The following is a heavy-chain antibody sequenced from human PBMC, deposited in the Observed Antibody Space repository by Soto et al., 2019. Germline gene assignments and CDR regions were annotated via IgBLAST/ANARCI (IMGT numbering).Heavy chain of an antibody. CDR1: GGSIISGDYY. V-gene: IGHV4-30-4*01. CDR2: IYYSGST. D-gene: IGHD1-1*01. J-gene: IGHJ3*02. Sequence: PSETLSLTCTVSGGSIISGDYYWIWIRQPPGKGLEWIGYIYYSGSTYYNPSLKSRVTISVDTSKNQFSLKLSSVTAADTAVYYCARDYIQLERTDAFDIWGQGTMVTVSS. CDR3: ARDYIQLERTDAFDI.